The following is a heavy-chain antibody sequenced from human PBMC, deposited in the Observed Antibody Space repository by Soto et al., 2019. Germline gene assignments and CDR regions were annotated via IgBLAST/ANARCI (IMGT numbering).Heavy chain of an antibody. CDR2: ISGSGGST. J-gene: IGHJ4*02. D-gene: IGHD4-4*01. Sequence: PGGSLRLSCAVSGFTFSSNAMSWVRQAPGKGLEWVSAISGSGGSTYYADSVRGRFSISRDNSKNTVYLQISSLRAEDTAIYYCAKMYSRYYFDYWGQGTQVTVSS. V-gene: IGHV3-23*01. CDR3: AKMYSRYYFDY. CDR1: GFTFSSNA.